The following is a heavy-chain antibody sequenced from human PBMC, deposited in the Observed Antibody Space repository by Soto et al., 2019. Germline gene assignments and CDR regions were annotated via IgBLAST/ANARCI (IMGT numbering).Heavy chain of an antibody. CDR1: GYTFTSYG. CDR3: ARDPGYYDSSGYYLTVVSTPRFDY. J-gene: IGHJ4*02. D-gene: IGHD3-22*01. Sequence: ASVKVSCKASGYTFTSYGISWVRQAPGQGLEWMGWISAYNGNTNYAQKLQGRVTMTIDTSTSTAYMELRSLRSDDTAVYYCARDPGYYDSSGYYLTVVSTPRFDYWGQGTLVTVSS. CDR2: ISAYNGNT. V-gene: IGHV1-18*01.